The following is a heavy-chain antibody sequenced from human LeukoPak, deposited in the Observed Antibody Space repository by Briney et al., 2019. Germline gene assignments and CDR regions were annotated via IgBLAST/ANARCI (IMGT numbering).Heavy chain of an antibody. CDR1: GGSISSYY. CDR3: ARGQVRGRHGTDV. CDR2: IYYSGST. V-gene: IGHV4-59*01. Sequence: SETLSLTCTVSGGSISSYYWSWIRQPPGKGLEWIGYIYYSGSTNYNPSLKSRVTISVDTSKNQFSRKLSSVTAADTAVYYCARGQVRGRHGTDVWGQGNTVTVSS. D-gene: IGHD3-10*01. J-gene: IGHJ6*02.